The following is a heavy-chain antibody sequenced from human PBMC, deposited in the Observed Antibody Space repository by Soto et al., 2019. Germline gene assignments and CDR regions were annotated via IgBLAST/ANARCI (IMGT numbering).Heavy chain of an antibody. D-gene: IGHD6-19*01. V-gene: IGHV3-7*05. CDR3: ARNVEIPVAGTSGVGYAMDV. CDR1: GFSLSRNW. J-gene: IGHJ6*02. CDR2: IKQDESEK. Sequence: EVQLEESGGGLVQPGGSLRLPCEASGFSLSRNWMSWVRQVPGKGLEWVANIKQDESEKYYLDSVKGRFTISRDNARNSLYLQIDSLRAEDTAIYYCARNVEIPVAGTSGVGYAMDVWGQGTTVTVSS.